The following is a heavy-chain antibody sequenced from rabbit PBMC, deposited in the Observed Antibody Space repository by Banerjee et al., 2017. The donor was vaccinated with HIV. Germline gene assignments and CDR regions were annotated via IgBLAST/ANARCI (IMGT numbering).Heavy chain of an antibody. J-gene: IGHJ4*01. CDR2: IYAGKDST. Sequence: QEQLVESGGDLVKPGASLTLTCTASGFSFSSSYWICWVRQAPGKGLEWIGIIYAGKDSTEHATWVNGRFTISKTSSTTVTLQMTSLTAADTATYFCARDPQGDYVAYGYALNLWGQGTLVTVS. D-gene: IGHD6-1*01. CDR3: ARDPQGDYVAYGYALNL. CDR1: GFSFSSSYW. V-gene: IGHV1S45*01.